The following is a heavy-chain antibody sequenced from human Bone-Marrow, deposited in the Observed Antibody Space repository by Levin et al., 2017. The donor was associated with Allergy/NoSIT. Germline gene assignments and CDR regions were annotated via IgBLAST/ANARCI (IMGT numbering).Heavy chain of an antibody. V-gene: IGHV1-69*13. CDR1: GGTFSSYA. CDR3: ARGPAPYDSSKSYFDY. J-gene: IGHJ4*02. D-gene: IGHD3-22*01. CDR2: IIPIFGTA. Sequence: SVKVSCKASGGTFSSYAISWVRQAPGQGLEWMGGIIPIFGTANYAQKFQGRVTITADESTSTAYMELSSLRSEDTAVYYCARGPAPYDSSKSYFDYWGQGTLVTVSS.